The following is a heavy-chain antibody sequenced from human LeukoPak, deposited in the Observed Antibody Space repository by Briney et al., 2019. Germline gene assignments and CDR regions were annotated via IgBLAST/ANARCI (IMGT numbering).Heavy chain of an antibody. CDR2: IIPIFGIA. CDR1: GGTFSSYA. Sequence: ASVKVSCKASGGTFSSYAISWVRQAPGQGLEWMGRIIPIFGIANYAQEFQGRVTITADKSTSTAYMELSSLRSEDTAVYYCARDSSSSFVALYYYGMDVWGQGTTVTVSS. J-gene: IGHJ6*02. V-gene: IGHV1-69*04. D-gene: IGHD6-6*01. CDR3: ARDSSSSFVALYYYGMDV.